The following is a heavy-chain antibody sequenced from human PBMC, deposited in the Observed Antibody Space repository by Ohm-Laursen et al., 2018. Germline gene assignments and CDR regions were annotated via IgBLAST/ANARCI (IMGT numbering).Heavy chain of an antibody. Sequence: SETLSLTCTVSGDSISTYYWSWIRQPPGKGLEWIGYIHSSGSTSYSPSLKSRVTISVDTSKNQFSLRVGSLTAADTAVYYCARLSDSSSASWGQGTLVTVSS. J-gene: IGHJ5*01. CDR3: ARLSDSSSAS. V-gene: IGHV4-4*08. CDR1: GDSISTYY. CDR2: IHSSGST. D-gene: IGHD2/OR15-2a*01.